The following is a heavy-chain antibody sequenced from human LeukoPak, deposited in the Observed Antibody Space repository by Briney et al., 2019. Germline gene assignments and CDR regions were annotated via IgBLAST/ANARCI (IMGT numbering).Heavy chain of an antibody. V-gene: IGHV3-66*01. CDR1: GFSVTSNY. J-gene: IGHJ4*02. Sequence: PGGSLRLSCTASGFSVTSNYINWVRQAPGKGLEWDSLVYSGGDTYYADSVKGRFTISRDNSKNMVYLQMSRLRAEDTALYYCARDPPAVLLDTYGWGQGTLVTVSS. CDR2: VYSGGDT. CDR3: ARDPPAVLLDTYG. D-gene: IGHD2/OR15-2a*01.